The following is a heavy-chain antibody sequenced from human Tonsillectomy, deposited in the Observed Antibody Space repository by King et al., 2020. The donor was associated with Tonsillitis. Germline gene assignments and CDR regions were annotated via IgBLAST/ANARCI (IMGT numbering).Heavy chain of an antibody. Sequence: VQLVESGGDLIQPGGSLRLSCAASGFTFSNYAMSWVRQAPGKGLEWVSAINDSGDNTYYADSVKGRFTVSRDNSKNTLYLQMDSLRADDTAVYYCAKTAAEYSTGWYIFDYWGQGTLVTVSS. CDR1: GFTFSNYA. V-gene: IGHV3-23*04. D-gene: IGHD6-19*01. J-gene: IGHJ4*02. CDR3: AKTAAEYSTGWYIFDY. CDR2: INDSGDNT.